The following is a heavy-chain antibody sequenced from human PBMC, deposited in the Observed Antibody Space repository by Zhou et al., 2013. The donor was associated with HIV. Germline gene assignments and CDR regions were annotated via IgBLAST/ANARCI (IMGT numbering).Heavy chain of an antibody. Sequence: QVQLVQSGAEVKKPGASVRVSCKASGYTFTGYSVHWVRQAPGQGLEWVGWMNPNNGGTNYAQKFQGRVTLTRDTSISTAYMELSSLRSDDTAVYYCGRPIVGSSTLRLDFWGQGPWSPSPQ. CDR3: GRPIVGSSTLRLDF. CDR2: MNPNNGGT. D-gene: IGHD1-26*01. V-gene: IGHV1-2*02. CDR1: GYTFTGYS. J-gene: IGHJ4*02.